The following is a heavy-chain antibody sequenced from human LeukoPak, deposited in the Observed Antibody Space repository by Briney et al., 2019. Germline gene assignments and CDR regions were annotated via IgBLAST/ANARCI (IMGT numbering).Heavy chain of an antibody. Sequence: SETLSLTCTVSGGSISSSSYYWGWIRQPPGKGLEWIGSIYYSGSTYYNPSLKSRVTISVDTSKNQFSLKLSSVTAADTAVYYCSGSGSYVDYWGQGTLVTVSS. J-gene: IGHJ4*02. D-gene: IGHD3-10*01. CDR3: SGSGSYVDY. CDR1: GGSISSSSYY. CDR2: IYYSGST. V-gene: IGHV4-39*03.